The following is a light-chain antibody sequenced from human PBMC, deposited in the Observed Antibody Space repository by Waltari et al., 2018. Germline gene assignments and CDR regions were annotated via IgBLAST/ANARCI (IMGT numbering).Light chain of an antibody. V-gene: IGKV1-12*01. CDR2: AVS. Sequence: EIQMTQSPSSVSASVGDRVTLTCRAGQDISSALAWYQQKPGQARNLLLYAVSSLQSGVPSRFSGSGSGTDFTLTISSLQPEDVATYYCQQGSSFPPTFGQGTKVEIK. CDR3: QQGSSFPPT. J-gene: IGKJ1*01. CDR1: QDISSA.